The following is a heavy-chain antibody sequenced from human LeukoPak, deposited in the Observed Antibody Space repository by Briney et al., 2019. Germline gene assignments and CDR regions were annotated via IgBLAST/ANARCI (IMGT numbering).Heavy chain of an antibody. J-gene: IGHJ5*02. CDR3: AREGHDLTCYIDL. CDR2: IYHNGST. V-gene: IGHV4-59*13. D-gene: IGHD3-9*01. Sequence: SETLSLICTVSGGSIIPYFWTWIRQPPGKGLEWIAYIYHNGSTHYNPSLKSRVTMSVDTTKKQFSLKMTSATAADTAVYYCAREGHDLTCYIDLWGQGTLVTVST. CDR1: GGSIIPYF.